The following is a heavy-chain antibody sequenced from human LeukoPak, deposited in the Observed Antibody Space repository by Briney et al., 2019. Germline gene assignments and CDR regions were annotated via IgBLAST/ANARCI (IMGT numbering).Heavy chain of an antibody. Sequence: ESGGSLRLSCAASGFTFSSYAMSWVRQAPGKGLEWVSAISGSGGSTYYADSVKGRFTISRDNSKNTLYLQMNSLRAEDTAVYYCAKDIRDYDILTGQLDYWGQGTLVTVSS. CDR2: ISGSGGST. D-gene: IGHD3-9*01. CDR3: AKDIRDYDILTGQLDY. J-gene: IGHJ4*02. V-gene: IGHV3-23*01. CDR1: GFTFSSYA.